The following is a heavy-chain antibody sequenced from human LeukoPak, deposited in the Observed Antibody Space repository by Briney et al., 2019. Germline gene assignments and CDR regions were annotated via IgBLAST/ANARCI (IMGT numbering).Heavy chain of an antibody. J-gene: IGHJ3*01. D-gene: IGHD3/OR15-3a*01. CDR1: GFTFSDYY. V-gene: IGHV3-11*01. CDR2: ISSSGSTI. CDR3: GRVLELWFVFDF. Sequence: GGSLRLSCAASGFTFSDYYMSWIRQAPGKGLGWVSYISSSGSTIYYADSVKGRFTISRDNAKNSLYLQMNSLRAEDTAVYYCGRVLELWFVFDFWGQGTWVTVFS.